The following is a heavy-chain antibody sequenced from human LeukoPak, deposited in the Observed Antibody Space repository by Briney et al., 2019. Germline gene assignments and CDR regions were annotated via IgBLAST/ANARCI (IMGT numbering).Heavy chain of an antibody. CDR3: ATNHRVGYCSGGSCYHAEYFQH. D-gene: IGHD2-15*01. Sequence: SQTLSLTCAISGDSVSSNSAAWNWIRQSPSRGLEWLGRTYYRSKLYNDYAVSVKSRITINPDTSKNQFSLQLNSVTPEDTAVYYCATNHRVGYCSGGSCYHAEYFQHWGQGTLVTVSS. V-gene: IGHV6-1*01. CDR2: TYYRSKLYN. CDR1: GDSVSSNSAA. J-gene: IGHJ1*01.